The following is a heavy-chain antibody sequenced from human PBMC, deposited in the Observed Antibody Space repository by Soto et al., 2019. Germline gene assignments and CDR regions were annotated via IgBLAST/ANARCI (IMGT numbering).Heavy chain of an antibody. D-gene: IGHD3-10*01. CDR3: ARPRYGSGSYYTDY. Sequence: GGSLRLSCAASGFTFSSYSMNWVRQAPGKGLEWVSYISSSSSTIYYADSVKGRFTISRDNAKNSLYLQMNSLRAEDTAVYYCARPRYGSGSYYTDYWGQGTPVTVSS. CDR2: ISSSSSTI. CDR1: GFTFSSYS. J-gene: IGHJ4*02. V-gene: IGHV3-48*01.